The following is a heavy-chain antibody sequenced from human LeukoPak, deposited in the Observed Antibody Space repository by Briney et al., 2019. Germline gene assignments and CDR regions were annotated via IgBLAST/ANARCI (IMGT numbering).Heavy chain of an antibody. CDR1: GYTFTSYG. Sequence: GASVKVSCKASGYTFTSYGISWVRQAPGQGLEWMGWISAYNGNTNYAQNFQGRLTMTEDPSTDTAYMQLSSLRSEDTAIYYCATDTAPKMPMIVVVHAFDVWGQGTMVTVSS. V-gene: IGHV1-18*01. D-gene: IGHD3-22*01. CDR3: ATDTAPKMPMIVVVHAFDV. J-gene: IGHJ3*01. CDR2: ISAYNGNT.